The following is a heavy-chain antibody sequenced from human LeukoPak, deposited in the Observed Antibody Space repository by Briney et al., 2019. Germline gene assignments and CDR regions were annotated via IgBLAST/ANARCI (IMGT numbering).Heavy chain of an antibody. CDR3: ARDREQEPTYDY. V-gene: IGHV3-74*01. J-gene: IGHJ4*02. CDR1: GFTFSSYW. D-gene: IGHD6-13*01. Sequence: PGGSLRLSCAASGFTFSSYWMHWVRQAPGKGLVWVSRINSDGSNTNYADSVKGRFTISRDNAKNTLYLQMNSLRAEDTAVYYCARDREQEPTYDYWGRGTLVTVSS. CDR2: INSDGSNT.